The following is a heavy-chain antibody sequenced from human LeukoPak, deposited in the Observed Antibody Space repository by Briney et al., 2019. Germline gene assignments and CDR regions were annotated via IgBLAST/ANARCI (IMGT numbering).Heavy chain of an antibody. CDR3: ARGHSGSYYVLGFDY. J-gene: IGHJ4*02. Sequence: GGSLRLSCAASGFTFSSYAMHWVRQAPGKGLEWVAVISYDGSNKYYADSVKGRFTISRDNSKNTLYLQMNSLRAGDTAVYYCARGHSGSYYVLGFDYWGQGTLVTVSS. V-gene: IGHV3-30-3*01. CDR1: GFTFSSYA. D-gene: IGHD1-26*01. CDR2: ISYDGSNK.